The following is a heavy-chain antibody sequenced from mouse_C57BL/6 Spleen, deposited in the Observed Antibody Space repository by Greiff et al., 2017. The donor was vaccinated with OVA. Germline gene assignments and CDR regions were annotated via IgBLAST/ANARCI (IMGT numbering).Heavy chain of an antibody. D-gene: IGHD4-1*01. CDR3: ARVETGFYAMDY. J-gene: IGHJ4*01. V-gene: IGHV5-16*01. CDR2: INYDGSST. Sequence: EVKLVESEGGLVQPGSSMKLSCTASGFTFSDYYMAWVRQVPEKGLEWVANINYDGSSTYYLVSLKSRFIISRDNAKNILYLQMSSLKSEDTATYYCARVETGFYAMDYWGQGTSVTVSS. CDR1: GFTFSDYY.